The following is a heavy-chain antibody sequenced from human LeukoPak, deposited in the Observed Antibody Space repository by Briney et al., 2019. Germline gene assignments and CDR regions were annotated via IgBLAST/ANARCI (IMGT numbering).Heavy chain of an antibody. CDR1: GGSFSGYY. CDR3: ASLRGEGY. J-gene: IGHJ4*02. Sequence: KPSETLSLTCAVYGGSFSGYYWSWIRQPPGKGLEWIGEINHSGSTNYNPSLKSRVTISVDTSKNQFSLKLSSVTAADTAVYYCASLRGEGYWGQGTLVTVSS. CDR2: INHSGST. V-gene: IGHV4-34*01.